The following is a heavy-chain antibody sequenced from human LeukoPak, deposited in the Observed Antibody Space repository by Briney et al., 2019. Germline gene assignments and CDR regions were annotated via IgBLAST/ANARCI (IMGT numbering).Heavy chain of an antibody. J-gene: IGHJ4*02. D-gene: IGHD3-10*01. Sequence: SVKVSCKASGGTFSSYAISWVRQAPGQGLEWMGGIIPIFGTANYAQKLQGRVTITTDESTSTAYMELSSLRSEDTAVYYCACVLRGSGSYPIYYYFDYWGQGTLVTVSS. CDR1: GGTFSSYA. CDR3: ACVLRGSGSYPIYYYFDY. CDR2: IIPIFGTA. V-gene: IGHV1-69*05.